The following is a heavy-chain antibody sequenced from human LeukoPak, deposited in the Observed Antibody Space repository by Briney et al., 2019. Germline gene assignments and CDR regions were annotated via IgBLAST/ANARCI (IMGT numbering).Heavy chain of an antibody. CDR2: ITGSGGST. J-gene: IGHJ6*03. CDR3: AKGGSGSRGYYYYMDV. D-gene: IGHD3-10*01. V-gene: IGHV3-23*01. Sequence: PGGTLRLSCAASGFTFSNYGLSWVRQAPGKGLEWVSGITGSGGSTYYADSVKGRFTISRDNSKNTLYLQMNSLRAEDTAVYYCAKGGSGSRGYYYYMDVWGKGTTVTISS. CDR1: GFTFSNYG.